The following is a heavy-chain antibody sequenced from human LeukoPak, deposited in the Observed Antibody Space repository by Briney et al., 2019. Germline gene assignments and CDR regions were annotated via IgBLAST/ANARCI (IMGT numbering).Heavy chain of an antibody. D-gene: IGHD3-3*01. CDR1: GFTFSSYA. CDR2: ISGSGGST. CDR3: ARVYSTIFGVVRNWFDP. Sequence: GGSLRLSCAASGFTFSSYAMSWVRQAPGKGLEWVSAISGSGGSTYYADSVKGRFTISRDNSKNTLYLQMNSLRAEDTAVYYCARVYSTIFGVVRNWFDPWGQGTLVPVSS. J-gene: IGHJ5*02. V-gene: IGHV3-23*01.